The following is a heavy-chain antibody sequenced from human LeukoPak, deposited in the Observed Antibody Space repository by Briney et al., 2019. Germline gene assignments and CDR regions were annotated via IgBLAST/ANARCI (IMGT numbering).Heavy chain of an antibody. CDR1: GFTFSNYV. Sequence: GGSLRLSCVASGFTFSNYVMNWVRQAPGKGLQWVASISIGTGSTYYADFVKGRFTISRDTSRNTLYLQMNSLEIEDTAVYYCAKSGRATDYWGQETLVTVSS. V-gene: IGHV3-23*01. D-gene: IGHD3-10*01. J-gene: IGHJ4*02. CDR3: AKSGRATDY. CDR2: ISIGTGST.